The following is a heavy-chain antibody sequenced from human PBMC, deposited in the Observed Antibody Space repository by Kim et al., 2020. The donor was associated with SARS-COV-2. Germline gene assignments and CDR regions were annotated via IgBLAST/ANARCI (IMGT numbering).Heavy chain of an antibody. J-gene: IGHJ6*03. CDR3: ARDAPRSTRTYYMDV. V-gene: IGHV1-18*01. CDR1: GYTFTSYG. Sequence: ASVKVSCKASGYTFTSYGISWVRQAPGQGLEWMGWISAYNGNTNYAQKLQGRVTMTTDTSTSTAYMELRSLRSDDTAVYYCARDAPRSTRTYYMDVWGKGNTVTVSS. CDR2: ISAYNGNT. D-gene: IGHD1-1*01.